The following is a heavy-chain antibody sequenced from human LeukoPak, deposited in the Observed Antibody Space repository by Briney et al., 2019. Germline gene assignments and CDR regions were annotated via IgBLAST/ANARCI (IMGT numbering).Heavy chain of an antibody. V-gene: IGHV3-21*01. CDR3: ARDRSGKAYYYYGMDV. Sequence: GGSLRLSCAASGFTVSSNYMSWVRQAPGKGLEWVSSISSSSSYIYYADSVKGRFTISRDNAKNSLYLQMNSLRAEDTAVYYCARDRSGKAYYYYGMDVWGQGTTVTVSS. J-gene: IGHJ6*02. CDR2: ISSSSSYI. CDR1: GFTVSSNY.